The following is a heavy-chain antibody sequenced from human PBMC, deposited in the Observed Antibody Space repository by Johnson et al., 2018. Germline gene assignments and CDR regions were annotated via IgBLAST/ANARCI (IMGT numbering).Heavy chain of an antibody. D-gene: IGHD2-15*01. Sequence: QVQLVQSGGGVVQPGKSLRLSCAASGFTFSIYGMHWVRQAPGKGLEWVATIWYDANNHYIDSVKGRFTISRDNSKNPLYLQMNSLRAEDTAVYYCARDDGRGAVYLQHWGQGTQVTVSA. J-gene: IGHJ1*01. CDR3: ARDDGRGAVYLQH. V-gene: IGHV3-33*01. CDR2: IWYDANN. CDR1: GFTFSIYG.